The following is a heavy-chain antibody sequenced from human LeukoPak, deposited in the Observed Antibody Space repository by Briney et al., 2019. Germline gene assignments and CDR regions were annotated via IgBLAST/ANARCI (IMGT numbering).Heavy chain of an antibody. CDR1: GGSFSGYY. D-gene: IGHD6-19*01. J-gene: IGHJ4*02. CDR3: ARHLYSSGWYIHFDY. Sequence: SETPSLTCAVYGGSFSGYYWSWIRQPPGKGLEWIGEINHSGSTNYNPSLKSRVTISVDTSKNQFSLKLSSVTAADTAVYYCARHLYSSGWYIHFDYWGQGTLVTVSS. V-gene: IGHV4-34*01. CDR2: INHSGST.